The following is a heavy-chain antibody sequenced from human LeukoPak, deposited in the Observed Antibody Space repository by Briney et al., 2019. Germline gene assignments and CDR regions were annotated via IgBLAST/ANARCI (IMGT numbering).Heavy chain of an antibody. V-gene: IGHV3-23*01. J-gene: IGHJ4*02. CDR2: ISGSGGST. Sequence: GGSLRLSCAASGFTFSSYAMSWVRQAPGKGLEWVSAISGSGGSTYYADSVKGRFTISRDNSKNTLYLKMNSLRAEDTAVYYCAKFLPTHIVVANYYFDYWGQGTLVTVSS. D-gene: IGHD2-21*01. CDR3: AKFLPTHIVVANYYFDY. CDR1: GFTFSSYA.